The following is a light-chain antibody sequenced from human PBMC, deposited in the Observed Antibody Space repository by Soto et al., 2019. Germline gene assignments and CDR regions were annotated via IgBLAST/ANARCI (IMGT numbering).Light chain of an antibody. Sequence: DIQMTQSPSTLSASVGDRVTITCRASQSIGNWLAWYQQTPGKAPKLLIYKASSLQSGVPSRFSRSGFGTEFTLTISSLQPADIATYYCQQYNTYRTFGQGTKVEI. J-gene: IGKJ1*01. CDR3: QQYNTYRT. CDR1: QSIGNW. CDR2: KAS. V-gene: IGKV1-5*03.